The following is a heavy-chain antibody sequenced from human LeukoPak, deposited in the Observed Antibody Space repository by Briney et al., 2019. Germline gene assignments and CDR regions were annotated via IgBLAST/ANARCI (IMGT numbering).Heavy chain of an antibody. CDR2: ISYDGSNK. V-gene: IGHV3-30*18. D-gene: IGHD4-17*01. J-gene: IGHJ4*02. CDR3: AKGSYGDFSYYFDY. CDR1: GFTFSSYG. Sequence: PGGSLRLSCAASGFTFSSYGMHWVRQAPGKGLEWVAVISYDGSNKYYADSVKGRFTISRDNSKNTLYLQMNSLRAEDTAAYYCAKGSYGDFSYYFDYWGQGTLVTVSS.